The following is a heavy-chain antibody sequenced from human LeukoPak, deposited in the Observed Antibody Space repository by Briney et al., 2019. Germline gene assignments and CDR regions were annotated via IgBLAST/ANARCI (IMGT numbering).Heavy chain of an antibody. CDR3: ARVEDIVVVPAAIFAFDI. D-gene: IGHD2-2*02. Sequence: SVKVSCKASGGTFSSYAISWVRQAPGQGLEWMGGIIPIFGTANYAQKLQGRVTITADESTSTAYMELSSLRSEDTAVYYCARVEDIVVVPAAIFAFDIWGQGTMVTVSS. J-gene: IGHJ3*02. CDR2: IIPIFGTA. CDR1: GGTFSSYA. V-gene: IGHV1-69*13.